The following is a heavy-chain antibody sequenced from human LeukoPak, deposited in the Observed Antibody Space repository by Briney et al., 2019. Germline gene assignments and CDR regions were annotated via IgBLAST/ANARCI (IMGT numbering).Heavy chain of an antibody. D-gene: IGHD3-22*01. V-gene: IGHV5-51*01. J-gene: IGHJ4*02. CDR2: IYPGDSET. CDR1: GYSFTGYW. CDR3: ARLSTYHYDSSGYSDY. Sequence: GESLKISCKGSGYSFTGYWIGWVRQMPGKGLEWMGIIYPGDSETRYSPSSQGQVTISADKSISTAYLQWSSLKASDTAMYYCARLSTYHYDSSGYSDYWGQGTLVTVSS.